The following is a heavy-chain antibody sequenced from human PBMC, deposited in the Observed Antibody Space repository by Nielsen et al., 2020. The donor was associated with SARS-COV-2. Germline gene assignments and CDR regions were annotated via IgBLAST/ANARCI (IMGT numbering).Heavy chain of an antibody. CDR1: GYTFTSYY. CDR3: ARDLYCGGDCYSSFDY. V-gene: IGHV1-2*06. CDR2: INPNSGGT. J-gene: IGHJ4*02. Sequence: ASVKVSCKASGYTFTSYYMHWVRQAPGQGLEWMGRINPNSGGTNYAQKFQGRVTMTRDTSISTAYMELSRLRSDDTAVYYCARDLYCGGDCYSSFDYWGQGTLVTVSS. D-gene: IGHD2-21*02.